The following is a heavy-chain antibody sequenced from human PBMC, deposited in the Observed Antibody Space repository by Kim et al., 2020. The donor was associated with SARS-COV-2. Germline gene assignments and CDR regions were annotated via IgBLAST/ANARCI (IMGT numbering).Heavy chain of an antibody. CDR2: GSST. V-gene: IGHV3-11*01. CDR3: VREPAS. J-gene: IGHJ5*02. Sequence: GSSTEYASSVNGRFTISRDNAKKSLSLQMNRLTPEETAVYYCVREPASWGQGTLVTVSS.